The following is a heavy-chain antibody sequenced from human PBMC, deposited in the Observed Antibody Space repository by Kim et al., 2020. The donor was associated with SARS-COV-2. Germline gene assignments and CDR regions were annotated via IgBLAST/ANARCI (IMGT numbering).Heavy chain of an antibody. J-gene: IGHJ4*02. Sequence: GGSLRLSCAASGFTFSSYGMHWVRQAPGKGLEWVAVIWYDGSNKYYADSVKGRFTISRDNSKNTLYLQMNSLRAEDTAVYYCARDSGVVVVPAAIFDYWGQGTLVTVSS. CDR1: GFTFSSYG. CDR2: IWYDGSNK. V-gene: IGHV3-33*01. CDR3: ARDSGVVVVPAAIFDY. D-gene: IGHD2-2*01.